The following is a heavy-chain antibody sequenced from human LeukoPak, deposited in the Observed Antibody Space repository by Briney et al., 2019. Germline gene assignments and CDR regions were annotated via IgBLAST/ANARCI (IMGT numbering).Heavy chain of an antibody. V-gene: IGHV3-53*01. CDR1: GFTVSSNY. D-gene: IGHD6-19*01. CDR3: ARGVYSSGWPTYYYYGMDV. Sequence: GGSLRLSCAASGFTVSSNYMSWVRQAPGKGLEWVSVIYSGGSTYYADSVKGRFTISRDNSKNTLYLQMNSLRAEDTAVYYCARGVYSSGWPTYYYYGMDVWGQGTTVTVSS. CDR2: IYSGGST. J-gene: IGHJ6*02.